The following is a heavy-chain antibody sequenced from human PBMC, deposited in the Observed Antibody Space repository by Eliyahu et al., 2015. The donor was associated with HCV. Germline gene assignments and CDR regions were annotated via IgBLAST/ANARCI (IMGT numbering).Heavy chain of an antibody. CDR2: IKQDGSEK. CDR3: ARAEPEWDGYAYFDL. D-gene: IGHD5-24*01. Sequence: EVQLVESGGGLVQPGGSLRLSCAASGFRFSSYWMSWVRQAPGKGLEWVANIKQDGSEKYYVDSVKGRFTISRDNAKNSLYLQMNSLRAEDTAMYYCARAEPEWDGYAYFDLWGRGTLVTVSS. J-gene: IGHJ2*01. V-gene: IGHV3-7*04. CDR1: GFRFSSYW.